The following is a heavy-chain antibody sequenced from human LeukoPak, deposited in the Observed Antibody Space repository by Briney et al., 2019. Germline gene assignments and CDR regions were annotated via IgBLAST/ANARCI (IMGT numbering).Heavy chain of an antibody. CDR3: ARDYPVYGSGSYSYYYYGMDV. Sequence: SVKVSCKASGGTFSSYAISWVRQAPGQGLEWMGGIIPIFGTANYAQKFQGRVTITADESTSTAYMELSSLRSEDTAVYYCARDYPVYGSGSYSYYYYGMDVWGQGTTVTVSS. V-gene: IGHV1-69*13. D-gene: IGHD3-10*01. CDR2: IIPIFGTA. CDR1: GGTFSSYA. J-gene: IGHJ6*02.